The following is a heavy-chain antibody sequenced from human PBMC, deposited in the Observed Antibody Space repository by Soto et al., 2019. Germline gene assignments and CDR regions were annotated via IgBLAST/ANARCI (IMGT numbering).Heavy chain of an antibody. D-gene: IGHD1-1*01. CDR2: IFYSGTT. V-gene: IGHV4-30-4*01. J-gene: IGHJ6*02. CDR1: GDSISNSDYY. Sequence: SETLSLTCTVSGDSISNSDYYWNWIRQSPGKGLEWIGHIFYSGTTYYNPSLKSRLTISVDTSKNHFSLRLTSVTAADTAVYYCARDLWVEPELYYYGMDVWGQGTTVTVSS. CDR3: ARDLWVEPELYYYGMDV.